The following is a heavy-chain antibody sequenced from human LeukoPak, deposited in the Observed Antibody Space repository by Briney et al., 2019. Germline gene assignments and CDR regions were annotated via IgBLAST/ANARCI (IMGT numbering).Heavy chain of an antibody. V-gene: IGHV4-31*03. Sequence: SETLSLTCTVSGGSISSGGYYWSWIRQHPGKGLEWIGYIYYSGSTYYNPSLKSRVTISVDTSKNQFSLKLSSVTAADTAVYYCARAFVSIRYFDYWGQGTLVTVSS. CDR3: ARAFVSIRYFDY. CDR2: IYYSGST. D-gene: IGHD2-15*01. J-gene: IGHJ4*02. CDR1: GGSISSGGYY.